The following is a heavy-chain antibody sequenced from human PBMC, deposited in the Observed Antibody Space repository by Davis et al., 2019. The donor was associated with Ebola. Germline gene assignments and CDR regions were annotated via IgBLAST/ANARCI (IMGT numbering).Heavy chain of an antibody. CDR1: AYTFTSDY. CDR3: ARDPVGGRFIYFDY. D-gene: IGHD3-16*01. J-gene: IGHJ4*02. V-gene: IGHV1-46*01. CDR2: INPSGDST. Sequence: ASVKVSCKASAYTFTSDYVHWVRQAPGQGLEWMGIINPSGDSTNYAQKFQGRVTMTRDTSTSTIYMELSSLRSDDTAVYYCARDPVGGRFIYFDYWGQGTLVTVSS.